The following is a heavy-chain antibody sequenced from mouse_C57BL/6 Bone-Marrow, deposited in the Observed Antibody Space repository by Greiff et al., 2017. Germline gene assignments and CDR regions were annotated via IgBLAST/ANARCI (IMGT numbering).Heavy chain of an antibody. CDR2: IHPNSGST. V-gene: IGHV1-64*01. J-gene: IGHJ2*01. CDR3: ERSNGSSYVDY. D-gene: IGHD1-1*01. CDR1: GYTFTSYW. Sequence: QVQLQQPGAELVKPGASVKLSCKASGYTFTSYWMHWVKQRPGQGLEWIGMIHPNSGSTNYNEKFKSKATLTVDKASSTAYMQLSSLTSEDSAIYDCERSNGSSYVDYWGQGTTLTVSS.